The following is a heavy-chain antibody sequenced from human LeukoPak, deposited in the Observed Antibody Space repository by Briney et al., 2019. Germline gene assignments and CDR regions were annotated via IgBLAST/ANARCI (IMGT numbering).Heavy chain of an antibody. CDR1: GGSISSGSYY. CDR2: IYYSGST. CDR3: ATQTPGTWIQLWFGAFDI. V-gene: IGHV4-61*01. Sequence: SQTLSLTCTVSGGSISSGSYYWSWIRQPPGKGLEWIGYIYYSGSTNYNPSLKSRVTISVDTSKNQFSLKLSSVTAADTAVYYCATQTPGTWIQLWFGAFDIWGQGTMVTVSS. J-gene: IGHJ3*02. D-gene: IGHD5-18*01.